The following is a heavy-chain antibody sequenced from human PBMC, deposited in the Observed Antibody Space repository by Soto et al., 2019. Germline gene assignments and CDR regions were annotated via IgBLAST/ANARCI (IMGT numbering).Heavy chain of an antibody. V-gene: IGHV3-11*01. CDR3: AGAPTWGYCSGGSCPYYMDV. Sequence: GGSLRLSCAASGFTFSDYYMSWIRQAPGKGLEWVSYISSSGSTIYYADSVKGRFTISRDNAKNSLYLQMNSLRAEDTAVYYCAGAPTWGYCSGGSCPYYMDVWGKGTTVTVSS. D-gene: IGHD2-15*01. CDR1: GFTFSDYY. CDR2: ISSSGSTI. J-gene: IGHJ6*03.